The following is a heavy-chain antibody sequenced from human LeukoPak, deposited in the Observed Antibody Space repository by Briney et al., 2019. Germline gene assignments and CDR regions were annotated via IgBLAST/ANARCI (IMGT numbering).Heavy chain of an antibody. CDR1: GGSISSGRYY. D-gene: IGHD6-13*01. Sequence: PSETLSLTCTVSGGSISSGRYYWSWIRQPAGKGLEWIGRIYTSGSTNYNPSLKSRVTISVDTSKNQFSLKLSSVTAADTAVYYCARGRYRSSSWYPYHYYHYGMDVWGQGTTVTVSS. J-gene: IGHJ6*02. V-gene: IGHV4-61*02. CDR3: ARGRYRSSSWYPYHYYHYGMDV. CDR2: IYTSGST.